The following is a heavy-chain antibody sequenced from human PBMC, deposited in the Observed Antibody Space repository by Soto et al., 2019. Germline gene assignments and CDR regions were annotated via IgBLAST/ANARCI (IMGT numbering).Heavy chain of an antibody. CDR1: GYSFTNFW. Sequence: GESLKISCETSGYSFTNFWISWVRQMPGKGLEWMGRIDPSDSYTNYSPSFQGHVTFSADESINTAYLQWSSLKASDTAMYYCARAPYFDWPQDYWGQGTLVTVSS. J-gene: IGHJ4*02. CDR2: IDPSDSYT. CDR3: ARAPYFDWPQDY. D-gene: IGHD3-9*01. V-gene: IGHV5-10-1*01.